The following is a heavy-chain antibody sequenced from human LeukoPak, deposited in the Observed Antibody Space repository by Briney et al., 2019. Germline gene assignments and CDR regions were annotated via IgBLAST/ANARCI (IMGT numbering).Heavy chain of an antibody. CDR3: ARDLASRGFGELGFDP. D-gene: IGHD3-10*01. Sequence: ASVKVSCKASGYTFTSYGISWVRQAPGQGLEWMGWISAYNGNTNYAQKLQGRVTMTTDTSTSTAYMELRSLRSDDTAVYYCARDLASRGFGELGFDPWGQGTLVTVSS. CDR2: ISAYNGNT. V-gene: IGHV1-18*01. CDR1: GYTFTSYG. J-gene: IGHJ5*02.